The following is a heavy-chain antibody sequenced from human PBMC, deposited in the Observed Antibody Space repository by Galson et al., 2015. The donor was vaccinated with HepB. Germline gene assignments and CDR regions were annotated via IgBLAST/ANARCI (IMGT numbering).Heavy chain of an antibody. Sequence: SVKVSCKASGYTFTSYYMHWVRQAPGQGLEWMGIINPSGGSTSYAQKFQGRVTMTRDTSTSTVYMELSSLRSEDTAVYYCARGPITIVEVDDYYMDVWGKGTTVTVSS. CDR1: GYTFTSYY. D-gene: IGHD3-3*01. CDR3: ARGPITIVEVDDYYMDV. CDR2: INPSGGST. V-gene: IGHV1-46*03. J-gene: IGHJ6*03.